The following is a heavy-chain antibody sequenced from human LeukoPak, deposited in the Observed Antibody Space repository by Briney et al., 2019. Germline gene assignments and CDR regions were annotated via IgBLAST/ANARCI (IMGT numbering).Heavy chain of an antibody. D-gene: IGHD4-17*01. V-gene: IGHV1-3*01. CDR1: GYTFTSYA. Sequence: GASVKVSCKASGYTFTSYAMHWVRQAPGQRLEWMGWINAGNGNTKYSQKFQGRVTITRDTSTSTAYMELRSLRSDDTAVYYCARDYGDYVYFQHWGQGTLVTVSS. CDR2: INAGNGNT. J-gene: IGHJ1*01. CDR3: ARDYGDYVYFQH.